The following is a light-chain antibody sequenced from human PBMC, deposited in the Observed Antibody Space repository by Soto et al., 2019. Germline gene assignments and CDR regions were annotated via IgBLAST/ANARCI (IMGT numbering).Light chain of an antibody. CDR1: SSNIGAGYD. Sequence: QSVLTQSPSVSGAPGQRVTISCTGSSSNIGAGYDVHWYQQLPGTAPKLLIYGNSNRPSGVPDRFSGSKSGTSASLAITGLQAEDEADDYCQSYDSSLSGYVFGTGTKVTV. CDR3: QSYDSSLSGYV. V-gene: IGLV1-40*01. J-gene: IGLJ1*01. CDR2: GNS.